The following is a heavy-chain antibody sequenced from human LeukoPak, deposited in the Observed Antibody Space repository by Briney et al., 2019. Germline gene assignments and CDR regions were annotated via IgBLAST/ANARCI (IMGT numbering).Heavy chain of an antibody. CDR2: INNRGST. Sequence: SETLSLTCAVYGGSSRGYYWSGIRQPPGKGLEWIGEINNRGSTNYNPSLKSRVPLSVDTSKNQFSLKLSSVTAADTAVYYCARVGDYYDSSGYYSPFDYWGQGTLVTVSS. CDR1: GGSSRGYY. D-gene: IGHD3-22*01. CDR3: ARVGDYYDSSGYYSPFDY. V-gene: IGHV4-34*01. J-gene: IGHJ4*02.